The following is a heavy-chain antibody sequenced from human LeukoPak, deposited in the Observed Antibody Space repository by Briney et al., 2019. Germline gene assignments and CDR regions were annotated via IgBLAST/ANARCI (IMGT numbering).Heavy chain of an antibody. J-gene: IGHJ3*02. D-gene: IGHD6-19*01. CDR3: AGAIAVADYAFDI. CDR2: IYPGDSDT. Sequence: GESLKISCKGSGYSFTSYWIGWARQMPGKGLEWMGIIYPGDSDTRYSPSFQGQVTISADKSISTAYLQWSSLKASDTAMYYCAGAIAVADYAFDIWGQGTMVTVSS. CDR1: GYSFTSYW. V-gene: IGHV5-51*01.